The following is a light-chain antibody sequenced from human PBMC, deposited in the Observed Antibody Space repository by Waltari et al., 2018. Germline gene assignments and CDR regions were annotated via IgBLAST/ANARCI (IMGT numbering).Light chain of an antibody. CDR1: ALSKKY. V-gene: IGLV3-10*01. CDR3: YSTDFSGHDRV. CDR2: EDI. Sequence: SYELTQPPSVSVSPGQTARINCSGDALSKKYAYWYQQKSGQAPVLVIYEDIKRPTGIPERISGSSSGTTATLTISGAHVDDEADYYCYSTDFSGHDRVFGGGTKLTIL. J-gene: IGLJ3*02.